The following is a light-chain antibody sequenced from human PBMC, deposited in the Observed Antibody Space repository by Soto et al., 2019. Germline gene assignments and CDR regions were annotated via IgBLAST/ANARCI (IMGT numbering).Light chain of an antibody. CDR1: QSVGTS. Sequence: VVMTQSPATLSVSPGERASLSCRASQSVGTSLAWYQQRPGQAPRLLLSAASTRATGVPARFTGTGTGTDFTLTISGLQPEDVAVYYCQQRVNWPPRDTFGQGTRLEIK. J-gene: IGKJ2*01. CDR2: AAS. V-gene: IGKV3-11*01. CDR3: QQRVNWPPRDT.